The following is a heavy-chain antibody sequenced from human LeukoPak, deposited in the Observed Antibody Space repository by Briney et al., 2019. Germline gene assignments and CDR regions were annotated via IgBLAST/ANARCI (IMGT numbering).Heavy chain of an antibody. V-gene: IGHV1-2*02. J-gene: IGHJ4*02. CDR3: ARDLFPRPYSGYDWGVDY. Sequence: ASVKVSCKASGYTFTGYYMHWVRQAPGQGLEWMGWINPNSGGTNYAQKFQGRVTMTRDTSISTAYMELSRLRSDDTAVYYCARDLFPRPYSGYDWGVDYWGQGTLVTVSS. CDR2: INPNSGGT. CDR1: GYTFTGYY. D-gene: IGHD5-12*01.